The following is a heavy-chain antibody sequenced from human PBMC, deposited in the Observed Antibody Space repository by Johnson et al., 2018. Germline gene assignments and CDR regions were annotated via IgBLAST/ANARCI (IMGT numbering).Heavy chain of an antibody. D-gene: IGHD3-10*01. CDR3: ATGMGVYGSGRHDAFDI. CDR2: ISGIGVRGSGGSA. V-gene: IGHV3-23*04. Sequence: VQLVQSGGGLVQPGGSLRLSCAASGFTFSKYAMGWVRQAPEKGLELVSDISGIGVRGSGGSAYYADSVKGRFTISRDNSKNTLYLQMNSLRAEDTSVYYCATGMGVYGSGRHDAFDIWGPGTMVIVSS. CDR1: GFTFSKYA. J-gene: IGHJ3*02.